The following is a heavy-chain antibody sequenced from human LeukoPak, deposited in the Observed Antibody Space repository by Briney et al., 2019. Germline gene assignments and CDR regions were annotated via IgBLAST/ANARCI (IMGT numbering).Heavy chain of an antibody. J-gene: IGHJ6*03. D-gene: IGHD6-6*01. CDR3: ARDWGVEARPGYMDV. CDR2: INWNGGST. CDR1: GFTFDDYG. Sequence: GGSLRLSCAASGFTFDDYGMSWVRQAPGKGLEWVSGINWNGGSTGYADSVKGRFTISRDNAKNSLYLQMDSLRAEDTALYHCARDWGVEARPGYMDVWGKGTTVTVSS. V-gene: IGHV3-20*01.